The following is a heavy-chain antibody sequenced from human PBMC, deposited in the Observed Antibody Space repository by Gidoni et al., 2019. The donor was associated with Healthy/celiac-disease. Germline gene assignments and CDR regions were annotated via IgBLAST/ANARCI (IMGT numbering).Heavy chain of an antibody. Sequence: EVQLVESGGGLVQPGGSLRLSCAVSGFPFSSYCMSWVRQSPGKGLEWVEKIKLDGSEKNYADSVKGRFNISRDNAKNSLYLQMNSLRAEDTAVYYCARERRDTTFGVVICVSPDYWGQGTLVTVSS. D-gene: IGHD3-3*01. J-gene: IGHJ4*02. CDR2: IKLDGSEK. V-gene: IGHV3-7*01. CDR3: ARERRDTTFGVVICVSPDY. CDR1: GFPFSSYC.